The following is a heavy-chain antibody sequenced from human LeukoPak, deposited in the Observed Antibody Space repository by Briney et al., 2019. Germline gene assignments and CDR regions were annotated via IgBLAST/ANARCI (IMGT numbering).Heavy chain of an antibody. CDR2: INHSGYT. J-gene: IGHJ4*02. CDR3: TRMTTGHDY. Sequence: PSETLSLTCAVPGVSFNDYYWSWVRQTPGRGLEWIGAINHSGYTNDSPSLKSRVSLSIDTSTKQFSVHLRSVAVADTGIYYCTRMTTGHDYWGQGTLVTLSS. D-gene: IGHD4-17*01. CDR1: GVSFNDYY. V-gene: IGHV4-34*01.